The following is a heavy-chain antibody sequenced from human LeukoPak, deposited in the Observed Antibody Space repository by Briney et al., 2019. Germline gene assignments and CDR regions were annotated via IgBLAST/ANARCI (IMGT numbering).Heavy chain of an antibody. V-gene: IGHV3-33*08. CDR3: ARNGDGGAYYFDY. D-gene: IGHD4-17*01. CDR1: GFTFSSYG. CDR2: IWYDGSNK. Sequence: QAGGSLRLSCAASGFTFSSYGMHWVRQAPGKGLEWVAVIWYDGSNKYYADSVKGRFTISRDNSKNTLYLQMNSLRAEDTAVYYCARNGDGGAYYFDYWGQGTLVTVSS. J-gene: IGHJ4*02.